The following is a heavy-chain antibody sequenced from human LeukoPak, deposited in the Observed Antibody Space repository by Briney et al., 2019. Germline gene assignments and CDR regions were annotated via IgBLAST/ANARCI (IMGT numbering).Heavy chain of an antibody. J-gene: IGHJ4*02. CDR1: GGTFSSYA. CDR3: ARPYSGIPI. Sequence: SVKVSRKASGGTFSSYAISWVRQAPGQGLEWMGRIIPILGIANYAQKFQGRVTITADKSTSTAYMELSSLRSEDTAVYYCARPYSGIPIWGQGTLVTVSS. V-gene: IGHV1-69*04. CDR2: IIPILGIA. D-gene: IGHD1-26*01.